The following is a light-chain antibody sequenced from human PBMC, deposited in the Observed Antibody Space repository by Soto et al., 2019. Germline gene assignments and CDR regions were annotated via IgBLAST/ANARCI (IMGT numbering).Light chain of an antibody. J-gene: IGKJ1*01. CDR1: QSIASDY. CDR3: QQYGSSPRT. V-gene: IGKV3-20*01. Sequence: DIVLTQSPATLSLSPGERATLSCRASQSIASDYLAWYQQRPGQAPRLLIYGASSRASGVPDRFSGGGSGTDFTLTINTLEPEDFAVYYCQQYGSSPRTFGQGTKVDIK. CDR2: GAS.